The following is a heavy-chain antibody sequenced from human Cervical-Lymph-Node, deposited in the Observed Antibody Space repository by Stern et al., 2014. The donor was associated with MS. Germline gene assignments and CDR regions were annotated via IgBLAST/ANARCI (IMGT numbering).Heavy chain of an antibody. D-gene: IGHD4/OR15-4a*01. V-gene: IGHV4-31*03. CDR1: GGSMSSGVYY. J-gene: IGHJ3*02. CDR2: VHKSGST. Sequence: QLQLQESGPGLVKPSQTLSLTCTVSGGSMSSGVYYWSWIRQHPGKGLEWIGSVHKSGSTYYNPSLKSRVTMSADTSMNQFSLKLRSVTAADTAVYFCARVDYETNNHDAFDIWGQGTMVTVSS. CDR3: ARVDYETNNHDAFDI.